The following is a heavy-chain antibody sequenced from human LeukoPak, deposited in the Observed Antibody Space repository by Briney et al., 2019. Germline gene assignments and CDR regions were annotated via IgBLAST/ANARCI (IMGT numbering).Heavy chain of an antibody. CDR3: ARVDMLTGYYFFDY. CDR1: GGTFSNYA. Sequence: GASVKVSCKASGGTFSNYAITWVRQAPGQGLEWMGGIIPIFGTANYAQKFRGRVTITADKSTRTAYMDLSSLRSEDTAVYYCARVDMLTGYYFFDYWGQGTLVTVSS. V-gene: IGHV1-69*06. J-gene: IGHJ4*02. D-gene: IGHD3-9*01. CDR2: IIPIFGTA.